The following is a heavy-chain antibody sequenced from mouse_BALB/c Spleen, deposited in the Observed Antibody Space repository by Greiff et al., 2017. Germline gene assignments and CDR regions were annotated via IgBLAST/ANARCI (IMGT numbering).Heavy chain of an antibody. CDR1: GFTFSDYY. V-gene: IGHV5-4*02. J-gene: IGHJ4*01. CDR2: ISDGGSYT. Sequence: EVQVVESGGGLVKPGGSLKLSCAASGFTFSDYYMYWVRQTPEKRLEWVATISDGGSYTYYPDSVKGRFTISRDNAKNNLYLQMSSLKSEDTAMYYCARGDYGYDLYAMDYWGQGTSVTVSS. D-gene: IGHD2-2*01. CDR3: ARGDYGYDLYAMDY.